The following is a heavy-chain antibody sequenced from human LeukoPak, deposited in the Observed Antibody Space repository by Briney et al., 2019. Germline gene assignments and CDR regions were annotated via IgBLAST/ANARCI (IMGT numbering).Heavy chain of an antibody. CDR3: ARTYGSGSYWHYYYYMDV. CDR2: ISSSGSTI. V-gene: IGHV3-11*01. Sequence: GGSLRLSCAASGFTFSDYYMSWIRQVPGKGLEWVSYISSSGSTIYYADSVKGRFTISRDNAKNSLYLQMNSLRAEDTAVYYCARTYGSGSYWHYYYYMDVWGKGTTVTISS. J-gene: IGHJ6*03. D-gene: IGHD3-10*01. CDR1: GFTFSDYY.